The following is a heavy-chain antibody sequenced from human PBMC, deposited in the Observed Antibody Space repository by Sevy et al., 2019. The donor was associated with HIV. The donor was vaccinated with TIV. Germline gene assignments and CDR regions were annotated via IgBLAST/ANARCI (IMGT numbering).Heavy chain of an antibody. V-gene: IGHV3-21*01. CDR3: ARGSGAVVAGNYFDY. D-gene: IGHD6-19*01. CDR2: ISIGKSYI. Sequence: GGSLRLSCGASGFTFSRYGMNWVRQAPGKGLEWVSSISIGKSYIYYEDSGKGRLTISRDNAKNSLYLHMNSLRAEDTAVYYWARGSGAVVAGNYFDYWGQGILVTVSS. CDR1: GFTFSRYG. J-gene: IGHJ4*02.